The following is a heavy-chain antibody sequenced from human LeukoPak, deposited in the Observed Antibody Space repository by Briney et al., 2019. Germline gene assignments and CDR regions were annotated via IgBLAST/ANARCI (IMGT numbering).Heavy chain of an antibody. CDR2: IYTSGST. CDR3: ARASTDILTGYPGIFWFDP. V-gene: IGHV4-4*07. Sequence: SETLSLTCTVSGGSISSYYWSWIRHPAGKGLEWIGRIYTSGSTNYNPSLKSRVTMSVDTSKNQFSLKLSSVTAADTAVYYCARASTDILTGYPGIFWFDPWGQGTLVTVSS. D-gene: IGHD3-9*01. CDR1: GGSISSYY. J-gene: IGHJ5*02.